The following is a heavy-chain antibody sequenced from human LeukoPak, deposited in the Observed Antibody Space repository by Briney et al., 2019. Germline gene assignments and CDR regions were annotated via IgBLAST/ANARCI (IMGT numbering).Heavy chain of an antibody. D-gene: IGHD5-24*01. J-gene: IGHJ4*02. Sequence: YIYYSGSTNYNPSLKSRVTISVDTSKNQFSLKLSSVTAADTAVYYCARGAIMATIDYWGQGTLVTVSS. V-gene: IGHV4-59*09. CDR3: ARGAIMATIDY. CDR2: IYYSGST.